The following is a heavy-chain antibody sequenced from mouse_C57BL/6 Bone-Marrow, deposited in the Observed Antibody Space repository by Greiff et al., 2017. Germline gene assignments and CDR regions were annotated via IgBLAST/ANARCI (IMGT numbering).Heavy chain of an antibody. CDR1: GYTFTSYW. V-gene: IGHV1-69*01. CDR3: ARRDYSKRGNFDY. CDR2: IDPSDSYT. Sequence: QVQLQQPGAELVMPGASVKLSCKASGYTFTSYWMHWVKQRPGQGLEWIGEIDPSDSYTNYNQKFKGKSTLTVDKSSSTAHMQLSSLTSEDSAVYYCARRDYSKRGNFDYWGQGTTLTVSS. J-gene: IGHJ2*01. D-gene: IGHD2-5*01.